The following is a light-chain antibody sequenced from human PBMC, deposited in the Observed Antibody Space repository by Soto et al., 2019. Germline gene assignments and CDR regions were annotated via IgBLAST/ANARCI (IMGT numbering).Light chain of an antibody. V-gene: IGKV3-20*01. Sequence: EIVLTQSPGTLSLSPGERATLSCRASQSVNSNLAWYQQKPGQAPRLLIYGASNRATGIPDRFSGSGSGKDFSLTISRLEPEDFAVYYSQQYGSSGTFGQGTRWIS. CDR1: QSVNSN. J-gene: IGKJ1*01. CDR2: GAS. CDR3: QQYGSSGT.